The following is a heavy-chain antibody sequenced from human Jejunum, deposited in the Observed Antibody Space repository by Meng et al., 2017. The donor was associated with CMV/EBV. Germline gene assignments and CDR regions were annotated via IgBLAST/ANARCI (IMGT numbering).Heavy chain of an antibody. J-gene: IGHJ4*02. Sequence: GFNLTNAWFTWIRQAPGRGLEWVGRIKSKSDGETTDYAAPVKGRFTISRDDSKTTVFLQMNSLKIDDTAVYYCTTLYRNRGGANYWGQGTLVTVSS. CDR1: GFNLTNAW. D-gene: IGHD2/OR15-2a*01. V-gene: IGHV3-15*01. CDR3: TTLYRNRGGANY. CDR2: IKSKSDGETT.